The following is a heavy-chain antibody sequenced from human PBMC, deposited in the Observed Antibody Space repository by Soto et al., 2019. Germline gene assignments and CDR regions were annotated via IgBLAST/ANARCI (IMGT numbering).Heavy chain of an antibody. CDR3: EHRVLRTVFGLVTTTAIYFDF. CDR2: IYWDDYK. V-gene: IGHV2-5*02. CDR1: GFSLTTSGVG. J-gene: IGHJ4*02. D-gene: IGHD3-3*01. Sequence: QITLKESGPTVVKPTETLTLTCTFSGFSLTTSGVGVGWVRQSPGKAPEWLALIYWDDYKRYSTSLNSRLIITKDTSKNEVVLTMANVDPVDTATSYCEHRVLRTVFGLVTTTAIYFDFWGPGTPVVVSS.